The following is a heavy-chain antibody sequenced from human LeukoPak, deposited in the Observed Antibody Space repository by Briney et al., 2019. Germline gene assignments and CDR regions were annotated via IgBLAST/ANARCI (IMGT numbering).Heavy chain of an antibody. CDR1: GFTFGNYA. D-gene: IGHD2-2*02. Sequence: GGSLRLSCEASGFTFGNYAMNRVRQAPGKGLEWVSTISGTGSSTYYADSAKGRFTISRDNSKDTLFLQLNSLTAADTAMYFCAKASVAIPQYCNSWGQGTLVTVSS. CDR3: AKASVAIPQYCNS. J-gene: IGHJ5*02. V-gene: IGHV3-23*01. CDR2: ISGTGSST.